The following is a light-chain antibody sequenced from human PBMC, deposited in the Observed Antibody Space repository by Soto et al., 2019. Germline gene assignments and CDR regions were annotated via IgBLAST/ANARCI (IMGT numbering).Light chain of an antibody. Sequence: EIVLTQSPATLSLSPGERATLSCRASQSVSSYLAWYQQKPGPAPRLLISDASNRATGIPARFSGSGSGTDFPLTISSLAPEDFAVYYCQHRSIWPAFGQGTRLEI. CDR1: QSVSSY. V-gene: IGKV3-11*01. J-gene: IGKJ5*01. CDR3: QHRSIWPA. CDR2: DAS.